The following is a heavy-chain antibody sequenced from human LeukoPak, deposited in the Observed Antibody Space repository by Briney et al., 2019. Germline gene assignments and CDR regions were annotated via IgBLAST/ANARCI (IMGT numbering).Heavy chain of an antibody. J-gene: IGHJ4*02. V-gene: IGHV3-23*05. CDR3: ARDGDYGGNPV. CDR2: IGSDNKP. D-gene: IGHD4-23*01. Sequence: GGSLRLSCEASGFTFSAHAMTWLRQAPGKGLEWVSTIGSDNKPHYSESVKGRFAISRDNSKNTLSLQMNSLRAEDTAVYYCARDGDYGGNPVWGQGTLVTVSS. CDR1: GFTFSAHA.